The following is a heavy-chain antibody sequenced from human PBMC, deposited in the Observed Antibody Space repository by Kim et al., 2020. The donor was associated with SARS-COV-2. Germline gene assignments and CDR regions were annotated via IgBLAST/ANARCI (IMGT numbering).Heavy chain of an antibody. CDR3: ARDQAMPTERPNLPDY. Sequence: ASVKVSCKASGYTFTGYYMHWVRQAPGQGLEWMGWINPNSGGTNYAQKFQGRVTMTRDTSISTAYMELSRLRSDDTAVYYCARDQAMPTERPNLPDYWGQGTLVTVSS. CDR2: INPNSGGT. CDR1: GYTFTGYY. D-gene: IGHD1-1*01. V-gene: IGHV1-2*02. J-gene: IGHJ4*02.